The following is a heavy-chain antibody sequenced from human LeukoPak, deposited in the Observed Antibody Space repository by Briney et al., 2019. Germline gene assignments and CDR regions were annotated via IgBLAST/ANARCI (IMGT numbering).Heavy chain of an antibody. J-gene: IGHJ5*02. CDR2: INPNSGGT. Sequence: ASVKVSCKASGYTFTGDYMHWVRQAPGQGVQWMGWINPNSGGTNYAQKFQGRVTMTRDTSTSTAYMELRSLRSDDTAVYYCARVLGGGSRSFWFDPWGQGTLVTVSS. D-gene: IGHD2-15*01. CDR3: ARVLGGGSRSFWFDP. V-gene: IGHV1-2*02. CDR1: GYTFTGDY.